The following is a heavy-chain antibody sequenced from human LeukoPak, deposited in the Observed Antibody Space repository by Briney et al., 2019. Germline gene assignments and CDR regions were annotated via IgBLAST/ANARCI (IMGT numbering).Heavy chain of an antibody. CDR2: ISSSSSTI. D-gene: IGHD5-12*01. V-gene: IGHV3-48*01. J-gene: IGHJ4*02. CDR3: AKDFDIVATSWFDY. CDR1: GFTFSSYS. Sequence: GGSLRLSCAASGFTFSSYSMNWVRQAPGKGLEWVSYISSSSSTIYYADSVKGRFTISRDNAKNSLYLQMNSLRAEDTAVYYCAKDFDIVATSWFDYWGQGTLVTVSS.